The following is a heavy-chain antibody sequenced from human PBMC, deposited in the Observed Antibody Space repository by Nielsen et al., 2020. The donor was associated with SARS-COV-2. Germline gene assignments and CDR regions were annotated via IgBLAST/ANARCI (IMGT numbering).Heavy chain of an antibody. CDR3: ARDSIGDNWYFDL. CDR1: GFTFSSYC. Sequence: GESLKISCAASGFTFSSYCMHWVRQAPGKGLEWVAVIWYDGSNKYYADSVKGRFTISRDNSKNTLYLQMNSLRAEDTAVYYCARDSIGDNWYFDLWGRGTLVTVSS. V-gene: IGHV3-33*01. CDR2: IWYDGSNK. D-gene: IGHD3-10*01. J-gene: IGHJ2*01.